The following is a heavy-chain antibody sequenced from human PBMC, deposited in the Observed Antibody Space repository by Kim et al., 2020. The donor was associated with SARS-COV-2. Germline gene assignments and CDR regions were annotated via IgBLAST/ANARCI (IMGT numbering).Heavy chain of an antibody. CDR3: TTGRVFYYSGMDV. J-gene: IGHJ6*02. Sequence: YPPPGKGKFTISRTNSTNTLYLQMTSLKTEDTAVYYCTTGRVFYYSGMDVWGQGTTVTVSS. V-gene: IGHV3-15*01. D-gene: IGHD6-13*01.